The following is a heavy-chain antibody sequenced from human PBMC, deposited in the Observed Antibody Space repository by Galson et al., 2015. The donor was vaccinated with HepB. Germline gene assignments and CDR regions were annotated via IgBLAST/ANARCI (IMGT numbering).Heavy chain of an antibody. V-gene: IGHV1-46*01. CDR2: INPSGGST. CDR3: GTWGRDPRGWYYYYYGMDV. Sequence: SVKVSCKASGYTFTSYYMHWVRQAPGQGLEWMGIINPSGGSTSYAQKFQGRVTMTRDTSTSTVYMELSSLRSEDTAVYYCGTWGRDPRGWYYYYYGMDVWGQGTTVTVSS. CDR1: GYTFTSYY. J-gene: IGHJ6*02. D-gene: IGHD3-16*01.